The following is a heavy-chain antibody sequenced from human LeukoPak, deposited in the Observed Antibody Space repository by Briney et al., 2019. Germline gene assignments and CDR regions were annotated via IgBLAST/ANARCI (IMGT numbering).Heavy chain of an antibody. V-gene: IGHV4-4*07. CDR1: GGSISSYY. CDR3: ARDREHSSSWYYFDY. D-gene: IGHD6-13*01. Sequence: SETLSLTCTVSGGSISSYYWSWIRQPAGEGLEWIGRVYTSGSTNYNPSLKSRVTMSVDTSKNQFSLKLSSVTAADTAVYYCARDREHSSSWYYFDYWGQGTLVTVSS. CDR2: VYTSGST. J-gene: IGHJ4*02.